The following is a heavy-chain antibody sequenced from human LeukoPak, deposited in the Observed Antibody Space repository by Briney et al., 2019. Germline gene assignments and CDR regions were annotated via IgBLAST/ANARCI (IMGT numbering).Heavy chain of an antibody. J-gene: IGHJ4*02. CDR2: ISYDGSNK. CDR1: GFTFSSYA. V-gene: IGHV3-30*04. CDR3: ARASPRYSGYDFKHGIDY. Sequence: GRSLRLSCAAYGFTFSSYAMHWVRQAPGKGLEWVAVISYDGSNKYYADSVKGRFTISRDNSKNTLYLQMNSLRAEDTAVYYCARASPRYSGYDFKHGIDYWGQGTLVTVSS. D-gene: IGHD5-12*01.